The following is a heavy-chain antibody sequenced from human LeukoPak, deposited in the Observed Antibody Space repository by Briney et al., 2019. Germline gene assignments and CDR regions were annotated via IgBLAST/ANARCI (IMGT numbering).Heavy chain of an antibody. CDR1: GFTFSSYS. Sequence: PGGSLRLSCAASGFTFSSYSMNWVRQAPGKGLEWVSSISSSSSYIYYADSVKGRFTISRDNAKNSLYLQMNSLRAEDTAVYYCARDGNWNDDHYYYGMDVWGQGTTVTVSS. D-gene: IGHD1-1*01. V-gene: IGHV3-21*04. CDR3: ARDGNWNDDHYYYGMDV. J-gene: IGHJ6*02. CDR2: ISSSSSYI.